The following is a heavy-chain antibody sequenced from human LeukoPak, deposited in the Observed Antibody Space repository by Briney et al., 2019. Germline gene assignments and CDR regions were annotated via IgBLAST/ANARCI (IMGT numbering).Heavy chain of an antibody. CDR1: GYSISSGYY. Sequence: SETLSLTCAVSGYSISSGYYWGWLRQPPGKGLGWIGSKYHSGSTYYNPSLKSRVTISVDTSKNQFSLKLSSVTAADTAVYYCARIATEDFWSGYTYYFDYWGQGTLVTVSP. CDR3: ARIATEDFWSGYTYYFDY. D-gene: IGHD3-3*01. CDR2: KYHSGST. V-gene: IGHV4-38-2*01. J-gene: IGHJ4*02.